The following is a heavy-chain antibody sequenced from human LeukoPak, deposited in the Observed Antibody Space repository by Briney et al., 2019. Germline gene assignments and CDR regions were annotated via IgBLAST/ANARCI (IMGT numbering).Heavy chain of an antibody. J-gene: IGHJ4*02. Sequence: GASVKVSCKASGYTFTGYYMHWVRQAPGQGLEWMGYIYPNSGATKYAQKFQGRVTMTRDTSISTAYMELGGLRSDDTAVYYCGTLLSNGPFDYWGQGSLVTVSS. CDR3: GTLLSNGPFDY. CDR2: IYPNSGAT. CDR1: GYTFTGYY. V-gene: IGHV1-2*02.